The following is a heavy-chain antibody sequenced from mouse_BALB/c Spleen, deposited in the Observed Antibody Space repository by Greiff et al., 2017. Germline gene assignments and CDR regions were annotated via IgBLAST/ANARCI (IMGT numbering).Heavy chain of an antibody. CDR2: IRNKANGYTT. Sequence: EVKLMESGGGLVQPGGSLRLSCATSGFTFTDYYMSWVRQPPGKALEWLGFIRNKANGYTTEYSASVKGRFTISRVNSQSILYLQMNTLRAEDSATYYCARVRYGNDYWGQGTTLTVSS. J-gene: IGHJ2*01. D-gene: IGHD2-10*02. CDR1: GFTFTDYY. CDR3: ARVRYGNDY. V-gene: IGHV7-3*02.